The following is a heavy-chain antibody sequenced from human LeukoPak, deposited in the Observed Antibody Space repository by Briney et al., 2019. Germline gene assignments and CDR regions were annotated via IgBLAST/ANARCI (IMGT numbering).Heavy chain of an antibody. CDR3: ARDRRESTKPNDAFDI. CDR1: GGSISSHY. V-gene: IGHV4-59*11. Sequence: PSETPSLTCSVSGGSISSHYWSSIRQPPGKGLEWIGYIYYSGSTNYNPSLESRVTISIDTSKKQLSLKLRSVTAADTAVYYCARDRRESTKPNDAFDIWGQGTMVTVSS. J-gene: IGHJ3*02. D-gene: IGHD1-1*01. CDR2: IYYSGST.